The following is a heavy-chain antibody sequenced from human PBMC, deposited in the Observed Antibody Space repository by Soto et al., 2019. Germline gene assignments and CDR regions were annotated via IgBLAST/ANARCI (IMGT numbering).Heavy chain of an antibody. J-gene: IGHJ6*02. Sequence: ASVKVSCKASGYTFTSYGISWVRQATGQGLEWMGWISAYNGNTNYAQKLQGRVTMTTDTSTSTAYMELRSLRSDDTAVYYCASPYSSSWEDYYYGMDVWGQGTTVTVSS. D-gene: IGHD6-13*01. CDR1: GYTFTSYG. CDR3: ASPYSSSWEDYYYGMDV. V-gene: IGHV1-18*01. CDR2: ISAYNGNT.